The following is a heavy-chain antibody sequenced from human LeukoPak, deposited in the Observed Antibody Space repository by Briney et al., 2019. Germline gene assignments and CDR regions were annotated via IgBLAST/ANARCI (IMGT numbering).Heavy chain of an antibody. CDR3: AKGNTAMDTYYGMDV. Sequence: PGGSLRLSCAASGVTFSSYAMSWGRQAQGKGLEWVSAISGSGGSIYYADSVKGGFTISRDNSTNTLYLQMNSLRAEDTAVYYCAKGNTAMDTYYGMDVWGQGTTVTVSS. J-gene: IGHJ6*02. CDR1: GVTFSSYA. CDR2: ISGSGGSI. D-gene: IGHD5-18*01. V-gene: IGHV3-23*01.